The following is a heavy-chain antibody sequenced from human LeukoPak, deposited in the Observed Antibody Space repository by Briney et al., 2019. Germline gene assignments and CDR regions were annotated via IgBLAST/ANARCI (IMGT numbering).Heavy chain of an antibody. CDR1: GFTFSSYS. CDR2: KSDGGGT. J-gene: IGHJ4*02. Sequence: PGGSLRLSWAASGFTFSSYSMNWVRQAPGKGRVWVLRKSDGGGTSYADSVKGRFTISRDNAKNTLYSQMNSLRAEDTAVYYCAKAKYSGNYFDYWGQGTLVTVSS. V-gene: IGHV3-74*01. D-gene: IGHD1-26*01. CDR3: AKAKYSGNYFDY.